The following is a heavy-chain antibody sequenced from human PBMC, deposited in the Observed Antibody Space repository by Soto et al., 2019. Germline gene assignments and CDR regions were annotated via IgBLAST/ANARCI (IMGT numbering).Heavy chain of an antibody. V-gene: IGHV1-18*04. Sequence: QVQLVQSGAEVKKPGASVKVSCKASGYTFTSYGISWVRQAPGQGLEWMGWISAYNGNTNYAQKLQDRVTMTTDTSTSTAYMELRSLRSDDTAVYYCARDHLPKWELPDWFEPWGQGTLVTVSS. CDR3: ARDHLPKWELPDWFEP. D-gene: IGHD1-26*01. CDR1: GYTFTSYG. CDR2: ISAYNGNT. J-gene: IGHJ5*02.